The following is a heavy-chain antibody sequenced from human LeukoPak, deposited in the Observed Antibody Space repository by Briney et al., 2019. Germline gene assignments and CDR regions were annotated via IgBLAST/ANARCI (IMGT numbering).Heavy chain of an antibody. V-gene: IGHV4-34*01. Sequence: PSETLSLTCAVYGGSFSNYYWSWIRQPPGKGLEWIGEINDSGRINYNPSLMSRVTISVDTSKNQLSLRLTSVTARDTAVYYCARRWNYGRNYYIDVWGKGATVSVSS. D-gene: IGHD1-7*01. CDR1: GGSFSNYY. CDR3: ARRWNYGRNYYIDV. J-gene: IGHJ6*03. CDR2: INDSGRI.